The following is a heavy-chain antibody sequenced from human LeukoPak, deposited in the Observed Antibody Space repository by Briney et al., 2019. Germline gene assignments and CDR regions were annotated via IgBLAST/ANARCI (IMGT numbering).Heavy chain of an antibody. D-gene: IGHD6-25*01. V-gene: IGHV3-30-3*01. CDR3: ARERVGSDYYGLDV. CDR1: GFTFSAYN. Sequence: SGGSLRLPCAASGFTFSAYNMHWVRQAPGRGLEWVAIISYYGDTAFYADSVKGRFTISRDNAKNTLYLQMNSLRAEDTALYYCARERVGSDYYGLDVWGQGTTVSVSS. CDR2: ISYYGDTA. J-gene: IGHJ6*02.